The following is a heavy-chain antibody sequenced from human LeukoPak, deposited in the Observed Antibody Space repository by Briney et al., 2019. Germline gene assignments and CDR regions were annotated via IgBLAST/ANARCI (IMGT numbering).Heavy chain of an antibody. D-gene: IGHD6-13*01. J-gene: IGHJ4*02. V-gene: IGHV1-46*01. CDR2: INPSGGST. Sequence: ASVKVSCKASGYTFTSYYMHWVRQAPGQGLEWMGIINPSGGSTSYAQKFQGRVTMTRDKSTSTVYMELCSLRSEDTAVYYCARDFGQQLVLDDYWGQGTLVTVSS. CDR3: ARDFGQQLVLDDY. CDR1: GYTFTSYY.